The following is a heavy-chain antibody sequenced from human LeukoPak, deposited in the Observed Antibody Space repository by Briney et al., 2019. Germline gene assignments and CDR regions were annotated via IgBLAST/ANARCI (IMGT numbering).Heavy chain of an antibody. CDR1: GGSISSYY. CDR2: IYYSGST. CDR3: ARQPYSYYDILTGPKGWFDP. J-gene: IGHJ5*02. D-gene: IGHD3-9*01. Sequence: SETLSLTCTVSGGSISSYYWSWIRQPPGRGLEWIGYIYYSGSTNYNPSLKSRVTISVDTSKNQFSLKLSSVTAADTAVYYCARQPYSYYDILTGPKGWFDPWGQGTLVTVSS. V-gene: IGHV4-59*08.